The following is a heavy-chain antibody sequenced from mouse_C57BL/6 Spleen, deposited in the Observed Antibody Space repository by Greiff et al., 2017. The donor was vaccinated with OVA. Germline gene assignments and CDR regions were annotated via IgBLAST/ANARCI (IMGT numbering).Heavy chain of an antibody. J-gene: IGHJ4*01. CDR2: IYPGDGDT. CDR3: ARTGDYSYAMDY. V-gene: IGHV1-80*01. CDR1: GYAFSSYW. Sequence: QVQLQQSGAELVKPGASVKISCKASGYAFSSYWMNWVKQRPGKGLEWIGQIYPGDGDTNYNGKFKGKATLTADKSSSTAYMQLSSLTSEDSAVYFCARTGDYSYAMDYWGQGTSVTVSS.